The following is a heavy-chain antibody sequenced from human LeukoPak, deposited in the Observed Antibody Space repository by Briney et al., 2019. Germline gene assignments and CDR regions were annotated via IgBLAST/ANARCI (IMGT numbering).Heavy chain of an antibody. CDR2: IKQDGSEK. CDR1: GFTFSSYW. Sequence: GGSLRLSCAASGFTFSSYWMSWVHQAPGKWLEWVANIKQDGSEKYYVDSVKGRFTISRDNAKNSLYLQMNSLRAEDTAVYYCARVGGKKWFDPWGQGTLVTVSS. V-gene: IGHV3-7*01. D-gene: IGHD3-16*01. J-gene: IGHJ5*02. CDR3: ARVGGKKWFDP.